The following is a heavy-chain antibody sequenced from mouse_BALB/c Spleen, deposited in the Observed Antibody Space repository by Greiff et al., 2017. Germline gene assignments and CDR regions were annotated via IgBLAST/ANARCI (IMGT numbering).Heavy chain of an antibody. V-gene: IGHV2-9*02. Sequence: QVQLKESGPGLVAPSQSLSITCTVSGFSLTSYGVHWVRQPPGKGLEWLGVIWAGGSTNYNSALMSRLSISKDNSKSQVFLKMNSLQTDDTAMYYCAREATVVARALRGHFAYWGQGTLVTVSA. D-gene: IGHD1-1*01. J-gene: IGHJ3*01. CDR1: GFSLTSYG. CDR2: IWAGGST. CDR3: AREATVVARALRGHFAY.